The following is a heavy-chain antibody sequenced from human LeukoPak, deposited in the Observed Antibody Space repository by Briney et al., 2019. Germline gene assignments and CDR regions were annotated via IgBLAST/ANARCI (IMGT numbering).Heavy chain of an antibody. CDR2: ISGSGGST. J-gene: IGHJ6*02. V-gene: IGHV3-23*01. Sequence: GGSLRLSCAASGFTFSSFAMSWVRQAPGKGLEWVSAISGSGGSTYYADSVKGRFTISRDNSKNTLYLQMNSLRAEDTAVYYCEKTPPGGGGLGRGDLYYYGMDVWGQGTTVTVSS. CDR1: GFTFSSFA. D-gene: IGHD3-10*01. CDR3: EKTPPGGGGLGRGDLYYYGMDV.